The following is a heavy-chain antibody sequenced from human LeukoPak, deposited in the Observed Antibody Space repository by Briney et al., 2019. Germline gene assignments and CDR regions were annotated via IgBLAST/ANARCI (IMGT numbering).Heavy chain of an antibody. J-gene: IGHJ4*02. CDR2: MNPNSGNT. CDR3: ARLRAGYCSGGSCYFSDY. D-gene: IGHD2-15*01. Sequence: ASVKVSCKASGYTFTSYDINWVRQATGQGLEWMGWMNPNSGNTGYAQKFQGRVTMTRNTPISTAYMELSSLRSEDTAVYYCARLRAGYCSGGSCYFSDYWGQGTLVTVSS. V-gene: IGHV1-8*01. CDR1: GYTFTSYD.